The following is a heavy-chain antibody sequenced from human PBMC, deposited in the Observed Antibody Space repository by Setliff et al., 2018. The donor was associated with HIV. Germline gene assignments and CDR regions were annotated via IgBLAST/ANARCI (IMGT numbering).Heavy chain of an antibody. CDR1: GASDISYIW. Sequence: ETLSLTCAVSGASDISYIWWSWVRQPPGKGLEWVANVKQDGSDKYYVDSVKGRFTISRDNAKNSLYLQMNSLRADDTAVYYCARAFSGYYFDYWGQGTLVTVSS. V-gene: IGHV3-7*01. D-gene: IGHD3-3*01. CDR3: ARAFSGYYFDY. J-gene: IGHJ4*02. CDR2: VKQDGSDK.